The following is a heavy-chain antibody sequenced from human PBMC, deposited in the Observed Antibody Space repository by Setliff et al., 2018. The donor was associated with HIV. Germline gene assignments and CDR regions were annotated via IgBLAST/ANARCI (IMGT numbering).Heavy chain of an antibody. V-gene: IGHV4-31*03. CDR1: GGSISTNYYY. J-gene: IGHJ4*02. D-gene: IGHD2-21*01. CDR2: IYNSGTT. CDR3: ARGRYFRDISDSLFDF. Sequence: PSETLSLTCSVSGGSISTNYYYWSWIRQHPGKGLEWIGYIYNSGTTFYNPSLEGRLIMSVDPSKNQFSLKLTSVTAADTAVYYCARGRYFRDISDSLFDFWGRGTLVTVSS.